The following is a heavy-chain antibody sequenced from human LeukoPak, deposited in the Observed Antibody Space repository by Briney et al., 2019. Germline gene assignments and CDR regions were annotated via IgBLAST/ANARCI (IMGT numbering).Heavy chain of an antibody. CDR1: GFTFSSYG. CDR3: AKVAAADPSYYFDY. CDR2: IRYDGSNK. Sequence: PGGSLRLSCAASGFTFSSYGMHWVRQAPGKGLEWVAFIRYDGSNKYYADSVKGRFTISRDNSKNTLYLQMNSLRAEDTAVYYCAKVAAADPSYYFDYWGQGTLVTVSS. J-gene: IGHJ4*02. D-gene: IGHD6-13*01. V-gene: IGHV3-30*02.